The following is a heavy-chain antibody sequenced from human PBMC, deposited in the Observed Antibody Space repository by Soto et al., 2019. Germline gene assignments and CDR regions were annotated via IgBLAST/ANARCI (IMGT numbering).Heavy chain of an antibody. CDR2: IYYSGST. Sequence: PSETLSLTCTVSGGTISSWYWSWIRQPPGKGLEWIGYIYYSGSTNCNPSLKRRVTISVDTSKNQFSLKLSSVTAADTAVYYCARRYGSAIDYWGQGTLVTVS. V-gene: IGHV4-59*08. CDR3: ARRYGSAIDY. CDR1: GGTISSWY. J-gene: IGHJ4*02. D-gene: IGHD1-26*01.